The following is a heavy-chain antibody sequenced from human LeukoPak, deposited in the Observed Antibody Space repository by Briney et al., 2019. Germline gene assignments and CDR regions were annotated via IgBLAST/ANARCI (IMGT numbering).Heavy chain of an antibody. Sequence: PGGSLRLSCAASGFTFSNYRMNWVRQAPGKGLEWVSSISSSSSYIYYADSLKGRFTISRDNAKNSLYLQMNSLRAEDTAVYYCVRGDGSGSSGNFDYWGQGTQVTVSS. V-gene: IGHV3-21*01. D-gene: IGHD6-6*01. CDR2: ISSSSSYI. CDR1: GFTFSNYR. J-gene: IGHJ4*02. CDR3: VRGDGSGSSGNFDY.